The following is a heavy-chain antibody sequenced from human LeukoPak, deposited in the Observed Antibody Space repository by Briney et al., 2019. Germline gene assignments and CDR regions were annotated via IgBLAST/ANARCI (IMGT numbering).Heavy chain of an antibody. V-gene: IGHV3-30*18. Sequence: PGGSLRLSCAASVFTFSSYTMHWVRQAPGKGLEWVAVISYAGVDKLYADSVKGRFTVSRDNSKNTLSLQMNSLRGEDTAVYYCAKKAYGGDCYGLFDSWGQGTLVSVSS. CDR2: ISYAGVDK. J-gene: IGHJ4*02. D-gene: IGHD2-21*02. CDR1: VFTFSSYT. CDR3: AKKAYGGDCYGLFDS.